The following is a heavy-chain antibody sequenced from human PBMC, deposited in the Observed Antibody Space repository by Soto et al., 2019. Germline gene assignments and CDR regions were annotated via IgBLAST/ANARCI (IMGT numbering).Heavy chain of an antibody. Sequence: PSETLSLTCTVSGGSISGGTYHWTWIRQHPGKGLEWIGYIYYSGSTYYNPSLKSRVTISDDTSTNQFSLTLSSVTAADTAVYYCARGGWEREGYVMDVCGQGTTVTVAS. CDR2: IYYSGST. CDR3: ARGGWEREGYVMDV. V-gene: IGHV4-31*03. D-gene: IGHD1-26*01. J-gene: IGHJ6*02. CDR1: GGSISGGTYH.